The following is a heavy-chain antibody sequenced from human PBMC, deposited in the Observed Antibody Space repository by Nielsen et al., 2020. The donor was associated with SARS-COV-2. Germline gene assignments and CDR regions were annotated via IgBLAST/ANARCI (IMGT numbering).Heavy chain of an antibody. J-gene: IGHJ4*02. D-gene: IGHD5-18*01. V-gene: IGHV4-34*01. Sequence: WIRQPPGQGLEWIGEIYHSGSTNYNPSLKSRVTISVDTSKNQFSLRLTSVTSADTAVYYWARNLETAMVFLDSCGQGTRVTVSS. CDR2: IYHSGST. CDR3: ARNLETAMVFLDS.